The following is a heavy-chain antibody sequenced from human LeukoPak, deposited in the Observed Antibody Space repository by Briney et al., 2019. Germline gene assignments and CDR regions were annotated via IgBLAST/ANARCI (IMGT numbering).Heavy chain of an antibody. CDR2: IYTSGST. CDR3: AVLAAATHDAFDI. J-gene: IGHJ3*02. V-gene: IGHV4-4*07. CDR1: GGSISSYY. Sequence: PSETLSLACTVSGGSISSYYWSWIRQPAGKGLEWIGRIYTSGSTNYNPSLKSRVTMSVDTSKNQFSLKLSSVTAADTAVYYCAVLAAATHDAFDIWGQGTMVTVSS. D-gene: IGHD2-15*01.